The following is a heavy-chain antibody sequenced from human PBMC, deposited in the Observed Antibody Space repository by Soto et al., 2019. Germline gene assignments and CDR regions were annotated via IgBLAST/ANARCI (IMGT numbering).Heavy chain of an antibody. CDR3: ARSVTSSYYYYYGMDV. D-gene: IGHD4-4*01. Sequence: GESLKISCKGSGYSFTIYWIVCVRQMPGKGLEWMGIIYPGDSDTRYSPSFQGQVTISADKSISTAYLQWSSLKASDTAMYYCARSVTSSYYYYYGMDVWGQGTTVTVSS. J-gene: IGHJ6*02. V-gene: IGHV5-51*01. CDR2: IYPGDSDT. CDR1: GYSFTIYW.